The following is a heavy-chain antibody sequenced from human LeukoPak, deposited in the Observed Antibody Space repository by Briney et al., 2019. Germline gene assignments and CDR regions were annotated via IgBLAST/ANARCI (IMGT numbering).Heavy chain of an antibody. CDR3: VRDYDILTGVPHRLSEY. CDR2: ISAYNGNT. V-gene: IGHV1-18*01. D-gene: IGHD3-9*01. J-gene: IGHJ4*02. CDR1: GDNFRSYA. Sequence: GASVKVSCKASGDNFRSYALTWVRQAPGQGLEWMGWISAYNGNTNYAQKLQGRVTMTTDTSTRTAYMELRSLRSDDTAVYYCVRDYDILTGVPHRLSEYWGQGTLVTVSS.